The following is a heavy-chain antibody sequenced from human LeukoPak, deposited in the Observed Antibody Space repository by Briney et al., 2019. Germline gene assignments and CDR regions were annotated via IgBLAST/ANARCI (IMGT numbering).Heavy chain of an antibody. Sequence: SQTLSLTCTVSGGSISSGSYYWSWIRQPAGKGLEWIGRIYTSGSTNYNPSLKSRVTISVDTSKNQFSLKLSSVTAADTAVYYCARAVVPFVVVVRAFDIWGQGTMVTVSS. D-gene: IGHD2-15*01. CDR1: GGSISSGSYY. CDR3: ARAVVPFVVVVRAFDI. V-gene: IGHV4-61*02. CDR2: IYTSGST. J-gene: IGHJ3*02.